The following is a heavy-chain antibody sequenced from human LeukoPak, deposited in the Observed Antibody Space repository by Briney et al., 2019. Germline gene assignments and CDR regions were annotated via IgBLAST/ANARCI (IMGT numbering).Heavy chain of an antibody. Sequence: GGSLRLSCAASRFTFDDHDIRWVRHAPEGALEWVFGINWNGGRKSYGDCVKGGFTISRDNAKNYLYLQMNSLRVEDTALYYCAGGDRNGWYFDYWGQGTLVTVSS. CDR1: RFTFDDHD. J-gene: IGHJ4*01. CDR2: INWNGGRK. V-gene: IGHV3-20*04. CDR3: AGGDRNGWYFDY. D-gene: IGHD6-19*01.